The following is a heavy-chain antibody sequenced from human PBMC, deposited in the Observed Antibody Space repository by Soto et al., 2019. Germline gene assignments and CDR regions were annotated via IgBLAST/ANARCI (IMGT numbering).Heavy chain of an antibody. J-gene: IGHJ4*02. V-gene: IGHV3-23*01. CDR1: GFTFSSYS. Sequence: GSLRLSCAASGFTFSSYSMSWVRQAPGKGLGWVSGFRTGGDDGTTYYADSVKGRFTISRDNYKNTLFLQMNSLRVEDTAIYYCAKKVNSGPGSQYFDYWGQGTLVTVSS. CDR2: FRTGGDDGTT. D-gene: IGHD3-10*01. CDR3: AKKVNSGPGSQYFDY.